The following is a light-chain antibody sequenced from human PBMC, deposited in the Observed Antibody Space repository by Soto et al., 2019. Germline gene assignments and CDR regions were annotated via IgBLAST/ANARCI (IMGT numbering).Light chain of an antibody. CDR3: QQYGSSPQT. Sequence: ENVLTQSPGTLSLSPGERATLSCRASQSVSGSYLAWYQQKPGQAPRLLIYGASSRATGIPDRFSGSGSGTDFTLTISRLEPEDFAVYYCQQYGSSPQTFGQGTKVDIK. CDR1: QSVSGSY. J-gene: IGKJ1*01. CDR2: GAS. V-gene: IGKV3-20*01.